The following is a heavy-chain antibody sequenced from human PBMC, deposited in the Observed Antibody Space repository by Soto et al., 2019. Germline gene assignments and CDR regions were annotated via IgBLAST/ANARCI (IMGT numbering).Heavy chain of an antibody. CDR1: EGTFSSYG. J-gene: IGHJ5*02. D-gene: IGHD3-10*01. CDR3: ARDEVTMIRGVTNWFDP. V-gene: IGHV1-69*01. CDR2: IIPIFGTA. Sequence: QVQLVQSGAEVKKPGSSVKVSCKASEGTFSSYGISWVRQAPGQGLEWMGGIIPIFGTAKYAQKFQGRVTITADESTNTAYMELSSLRSEDTAVYYCARDEVTMIRGVTNWFDPWGQGTLVTVSS.